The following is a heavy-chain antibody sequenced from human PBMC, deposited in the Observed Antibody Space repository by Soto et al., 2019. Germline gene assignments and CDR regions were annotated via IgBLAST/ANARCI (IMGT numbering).Heavy chain of an antibody. CDR3: ARDRYYYGSGSYYISWFDP. CDR1: GYTFTTYG. CDR2: ISAYNGNT. V-gene: IGHV1-18*04. D-gene: IGHD3-10*01. Sequence: GASVKVSCKTSGYTFTTYGVSWVRQAPGQGLEWMGWISAYNGNTNYAQKLQGRVTMTTDTSTSTAYMELRGLRSEDTAVYYCARDRYYYGSGSYYISWFDPWGQGTLVTVSS. J-gene: IGHJ5*02.